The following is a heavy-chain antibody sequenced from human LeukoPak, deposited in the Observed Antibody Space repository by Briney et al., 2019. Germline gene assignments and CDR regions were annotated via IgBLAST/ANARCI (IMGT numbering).Heavy chain of an antibody. V-gene: IGHV4-39*01. Sequence: SETLSLTCTVSGASISSSSNYWGWIRQPPGKGLEWIGNVYYSESTYYNPSLKSRVTMSIDTSRNQFSLKLRSVTAADTAVYYCARRPNWNYSNWFDPWGQGTLVTVSS. CDR2: VYYSEST. CDR1: GASISSSSNY. J-gene: IGHJ5*02. CDR3: ARRPNWNYSNWFDP. D-gene: IGHD1-7*01.